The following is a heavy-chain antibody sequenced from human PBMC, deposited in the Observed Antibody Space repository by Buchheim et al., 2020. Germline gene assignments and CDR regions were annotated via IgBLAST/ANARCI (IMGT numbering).Heavy chain of an antibody. V-gene: IGHV4-39*07. CDR1: GGSISSSSYY. D-gene: IGHD3-10*01. CDR2: IYYSGST. CDR3: ARDSNPYGSGSYYHYYYYYGMDV. Sequence: QLQLQESGPGLVKPSETLSLTCTVSGGSISSSSYYWGWIRQPPGKGLEWIGSIYYSGSTYYNPSLKSRVTISVDTSKNQFSLKLSSVTAADTAVYYCARDSNPYGSGSYYHYYYYYGMDVWGQGTT. J-gene: IGHJ6*02.